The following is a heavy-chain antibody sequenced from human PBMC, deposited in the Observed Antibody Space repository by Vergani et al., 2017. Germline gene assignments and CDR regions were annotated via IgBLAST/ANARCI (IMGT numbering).Heavy chain of an antibody. Sequence: EVQLVESGGGLVQPGGSLRLSCAASGFTFSSYSMNWVRQAPGKGLEWVSYISSSGSTIYYADSVKGRFTISRDNAKNSLYLQMNSLRAEDTAVYYCARSGLSETPNYFYYGMDVWGQGP. CDR3: ARSGLSETPNYFYYGMDV. CDR1: GFTFSSYS. V-gene: IGHV3-48*04. J-gene: IGHJ6*02. CDR2: ISSSGSTI.